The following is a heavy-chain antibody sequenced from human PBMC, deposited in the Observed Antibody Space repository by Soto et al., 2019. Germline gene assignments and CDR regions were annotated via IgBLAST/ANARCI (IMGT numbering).Heavy chain of an antibody. V-gene: IGHV3-30*04. J-gene: IGHJ4*02. Sequence: GGSLRLSCAVSGFIFKNYALNWVRQAPGKGLEWVASITRDGYNKYYADSVKGRFTISRDNSKNTLSLQMTALRVEDSSVYYCTKSSGGSSSVGMDYWGPGTLVTV. CDR3: TKSSGGSSSVGMDY. D-gene: IGHD6-6*01. CDR1: GFIFKNYA. CDR2: ITRDGYNK.